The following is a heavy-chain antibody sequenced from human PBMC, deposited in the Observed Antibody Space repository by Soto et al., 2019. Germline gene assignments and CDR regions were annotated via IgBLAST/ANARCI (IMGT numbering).Heavy chain of an antibody. CDR1: GYTFTSYG. Sequence: RASVNVSCTASGYTFTSYGISWVRQAPGQGLEWMGWISASNGNTNYAQKLQDRLTMTTYTSASTAYVELRSLKSDDTAVYDCSRDRNTRHSRLWRYFNWPTPYDYWGQGTLVNVPS. V-gene: IGHV1-18*04. D-gene: IGHD3-9*01. J-gene: IGHJ4*02. CDR3: SRDRNTRHSRLWRYFNWPTPYDY. CDR2: ISASNGNT.